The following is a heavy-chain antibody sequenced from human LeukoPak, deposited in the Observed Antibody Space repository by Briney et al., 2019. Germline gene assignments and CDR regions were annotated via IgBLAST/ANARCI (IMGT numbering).Heavy chain of an antibody. V-gene: IGHV1-2*02. CDR3: ARAGGGYSSGWGAFDI. CDR1: GYTFTAYY. CDR2: INPVSGGT. D-gene: IGHD5-18*01. Sequence: ASVKVSCKASGYTFTAYYIHWVRQAPGQGLEWMGWINPVSGGTSYAQKFQGRVTMTSDTSISTAYMELSRLRSDDTAVYFCARAGGGYSSGWGAFDIWGQGTMVTVSS. J-gene: IGHJ3*02.